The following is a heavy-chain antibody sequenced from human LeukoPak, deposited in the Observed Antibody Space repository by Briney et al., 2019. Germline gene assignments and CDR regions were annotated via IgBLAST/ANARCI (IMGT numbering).Heavy chain of an antibody. CDR1: GGSISSSSYY. CDR3: ARDRREYLGPSENWFDP. J-gene: IGHJ5*02. V-gene: IGHV4-39*02. D-gene: IGHD1-26*01. Sequence: SETLSLTCTVSGGSISSSSYYWGWIRQPPGKGLEWIGSIYYSGSTYYNPSLKSRVTISVDTSKNQFSLKLSSVTAADTAVYYCARDRREYLGPSENWFDPWGQGTLVTVSS. CDR2: IYYSGST.